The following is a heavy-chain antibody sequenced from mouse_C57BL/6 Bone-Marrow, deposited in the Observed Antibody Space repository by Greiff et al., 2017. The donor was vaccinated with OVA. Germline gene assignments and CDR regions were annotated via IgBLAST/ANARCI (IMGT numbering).Heavy chain of an antibody. CDR2: IRLKSDNYAT. CDR1: GFTFSNYW. D-gene: IGHD1-1*01. CDR3: TIYGSSYD. Sequence: EVKLEESGGGLVQPGGSMKLSCVASGFTFSNYWMNWVRQSPEKGLEWVAQIRLKSDNYATHYAESVKGRFTISRDDSKSSVYLQMNNLRAEDTGIYYCTIYGSSYDWGQGTTLTVSS. V-gene: IGHV6-3*01. J-gene: IGHJ2*01.